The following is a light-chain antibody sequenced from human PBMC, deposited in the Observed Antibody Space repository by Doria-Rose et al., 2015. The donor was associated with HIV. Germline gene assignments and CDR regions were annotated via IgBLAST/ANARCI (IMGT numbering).Light chain of an antibody. CDR3: QQSYSTPLT. J-gene: IGKJ4*01. Sequence: DIQMTQSPSSLSASVGDRVTITRRASQSTGSFLTWYQQKPGQATKLLIYAASSLHNALPSRFSGSGSGTDFTLTISSLQPEDFATYFCQQSYSTPLTFGGGTKVEIK. CDR1: QSTGSF. V-gene: IGKV1-39*01. CDR2: AAS.